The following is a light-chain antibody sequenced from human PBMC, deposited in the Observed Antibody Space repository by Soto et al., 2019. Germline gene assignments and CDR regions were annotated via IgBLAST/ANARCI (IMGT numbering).Light chain of an antibody. Sequence: DIQMTQSPSTLSASVGDRVTITCRASQSINMWLAWYQQKPGKAPKLLIYKASFLESGVPPRLSGSGSGTDFTLTIRSLQPDDSATYYCQQYSSYPHTFGQGTKLAIK. V-gene: IGKV1-5*03. J-gene: IGKJ2*01. CDR1: QSINMW. CDR3: QQYSSYPHT. CDR2: KAS.